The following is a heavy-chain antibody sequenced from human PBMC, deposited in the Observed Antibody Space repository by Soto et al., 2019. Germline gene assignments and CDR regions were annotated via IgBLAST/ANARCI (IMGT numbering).Heavy chain of an antibody. CDR3: AKDNGFYFDKVTYYYYGMDV. Sequence: GSLRLSCAASGFTFSSYAMSWVRQAPGKGLEWVSAISGSGGSTYYADSVKGRFTISRDNSKNTLYLQMNSLRAEDTAVYYCAKDNGFYFDKVTYYYYGMDVWGQGTTVTVSS. CDR1: GFTFSSYA. V-gene: IGHV3-23*01. CDR2: ISGSGGST. J-gene: IGHJ6*02. D-gene: IGHD3-9*01.